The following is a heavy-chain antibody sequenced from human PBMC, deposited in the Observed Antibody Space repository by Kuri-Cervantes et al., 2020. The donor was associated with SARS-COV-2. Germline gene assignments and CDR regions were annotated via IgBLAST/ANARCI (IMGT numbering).Heavy chain of an antibody. CDR3: ARWPPGSYRPHDAFDV. CDR1: GVSISSYY. CDR2: IHYRETT. D-gene: IGHD1-26*01. V-gene: IGHV4-59*04. J-gene: IGHJ3*01. Sequence: SETLSLTCTVSGVSISSYYWSWIRQPPGKGLEWIGHIHYRETTYYNPSLKSRATISVDTSKNQFSLKLNSVTAADTAVYSCARWPPGSYRPHDAFDVWGQGTMVTVSS.